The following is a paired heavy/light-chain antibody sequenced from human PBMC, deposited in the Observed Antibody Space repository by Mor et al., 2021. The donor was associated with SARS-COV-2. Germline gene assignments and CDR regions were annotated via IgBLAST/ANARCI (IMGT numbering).Light chain of an antibody. J-gene: IGKJ2*01. V-gene: IGKV3-11*01. CDR2: DAS. Sequence: EIVLTQSPATLSLSPGERATLSCRASQSVSSYLAWYQQKPGQAPRLLIYDASNRATGIPARFSGSGSGTDFTLTISSLEPEDFAVYYCQQRSNWLGMYPFGQGTKLEIK. CDR3: QQRSNWLGMYP. CDR1: QSVSSY.
Heavy chain of an antibody. CDR1: GFTFSNAW. Sequence: EVQLVESGGGLVKPGGSLRLSCAASGFTFSNAWMSWVRQAPGKGLEWVGRIKSKTDGGTTDYAAPVKGRFTILRDDSKNTLYLQMNSLKTEDTAVYYCTTTRYSGYQTIKYYFDYWGQGTLVTVSS. J-gene: IGHJ4*02. V-gene: IGHV3-15*01. D-gene: IGHD5-12*01. CDR2: IKSKTDGGTT. CDR3: TTTRYSGYQTIKYYFDY.